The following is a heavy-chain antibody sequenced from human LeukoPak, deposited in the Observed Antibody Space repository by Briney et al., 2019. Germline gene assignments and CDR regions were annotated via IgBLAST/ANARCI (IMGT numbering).Heavy chain of an antibody. V-gene: IGHV4-4*02. J-gene: IGHJ4*02. CDR1: GGSISSSNW. CDR3: ARVYSSGWPEFFDY. D-gene: IGHD6-19*01. Sequence: PSETLSLTGAVSGGSISSSNWWSWVRQPPGKGLEWIGEIYHSGSTNYNPSLKSRVTISVDKSKNQFSLKLSSVTAADTAVYYCARVYSSGWPEFFDYWGQGTLVTVSS. CDR2: IYHSGST.